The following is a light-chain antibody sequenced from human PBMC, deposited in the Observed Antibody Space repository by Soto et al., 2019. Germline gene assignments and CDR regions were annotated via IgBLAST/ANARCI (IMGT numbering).Light chain of an antibody. CDR2: GAF. Sequence: ETVWTQSPGTMSLSPGEGATLSSRASQTVKNAYLAWYQHRRGLPPTHLIFGAFGRATGIPDRFSGSGSGTDFTLTITRLEPEDFAVYYCQQYGSSPLTFGGGTKVETK. CDR1: QTVKNAY. CDR3: QQYGSSPLT. V-gene: IGKV3-20*01. J-gene: IGKJ4*01.